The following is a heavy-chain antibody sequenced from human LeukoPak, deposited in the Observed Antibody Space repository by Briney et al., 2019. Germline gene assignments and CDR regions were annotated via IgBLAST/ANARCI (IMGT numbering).Heavy chain of an antibody. V-gene: IGHV4-4*02. CDR1: GGSISSIYW. CDR2: IDDSGST. D-gene: IGHD6-13*01. J-gene: IGHJ2*01. Sequence: PSETLSLTCAVSGGSISSIYWSTWVRQPPGKGLEWIGEIDDSGSTNYSPSLKSRLTISVDTSKNQFSLKLSSVTAADTAVYYCARTYGSSGLGYFDLWGRGTLVTVSS. CDR3: ARTYGSSGLGYFDL.